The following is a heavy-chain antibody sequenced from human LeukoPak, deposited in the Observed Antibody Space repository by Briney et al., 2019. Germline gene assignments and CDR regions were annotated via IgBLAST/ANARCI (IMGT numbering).Heavy chain of an antibody. Sequence: ASVKVSCKASGYTFTSYYMHWVRQAPGQGLEWMGIINPSGGSTSYAQKFQGRVTMTRDTSISTAYMELSRLRSDDTAVYYCARATYYYGSGSYYSFDYWGQGTLVTVSS. J-gene: IGHJ4*02. CDR2: INPSGGST. D-gene: IGHD3-10*01. CDR3: ARATYYYGSGSYYSFDY. V-gene: IGHV1-46*01. CDR1: GYTFTSYY.